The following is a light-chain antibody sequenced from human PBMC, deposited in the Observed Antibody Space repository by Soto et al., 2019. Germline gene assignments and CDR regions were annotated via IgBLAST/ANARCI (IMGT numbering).Light chain of an antibody. CDR3: QKYNTATRT. CDR2: AAS. Sequence: IQMTQSPSALSASVGDIVTITCRASQDIRHFLAWYQHKPGRVPKLLIYAASTLQSGVPSRFSGSGSGTDFILTISSLQPEDAATYSCQKYNTATRTFGGGTTVEI. CDR1: QDIRHF. J-gene: IGKJ4*01. V-gene: IGKV1-27*01.